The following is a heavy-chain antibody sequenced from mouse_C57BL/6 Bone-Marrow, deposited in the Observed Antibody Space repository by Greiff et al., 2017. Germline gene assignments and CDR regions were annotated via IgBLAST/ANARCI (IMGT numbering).Heavy chain of an antibody. D-gene: IGHD1-1*01. CDR2: INPSSGYT. CDR1: GYTFTSYW. Sequence: QVQLKQSGAELAKPGASVKLSCKASGYTFTSYWMHWVKQRPGQGLEWIGYINPSSGYTKYNQKFKDKATLTADKSSSTAYMQLSSLTYEDSAVYYCARTYYGSSYEFAYWGQGTLVTVSA. J-gene: IGHJ3*01. CDR3: ARTYYGSSYEFAY. V-gene: IGHV1-7*01.